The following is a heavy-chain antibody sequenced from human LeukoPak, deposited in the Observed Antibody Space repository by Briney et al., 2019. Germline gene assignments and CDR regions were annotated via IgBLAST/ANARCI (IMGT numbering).Heavy chain of an antibody. CDR3: ARVGGTNYYYYGMDV. V-gene: IGHV4-59*01. CDR1: GGSITGYY. J-gene: IGHJ6*02. CDR2: ISYSGST. Sequence: SETLSLTCTVSGGSITGYYWSWIRQPPGKGLEWIGYISYSGSTNYNPSLKSRVTISVDTSKNQFSLKLSSVTAADTAVYYCARVGGTNYYYYGMDVWGQGTTVTVSS. D-gene: IGHD1-1*01.